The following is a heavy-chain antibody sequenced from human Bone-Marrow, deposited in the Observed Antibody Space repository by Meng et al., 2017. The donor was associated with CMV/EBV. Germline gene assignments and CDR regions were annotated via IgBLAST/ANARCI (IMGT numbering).Heavy chain of an antibody. CDR2: IYSGGSST. J-gene: IGHJ4*02. Sequence: GESLKISCAASGFTFSSYAMSWVRQAPGKGLEWVSVIYSGGSSTYYADSVKGRFTISRDNSKNTLYLQMNSLRAEDTAVYYCARARLDSSPVYFDYWGQGTLVTVSS. CDR1: GFTFSSYA. D-gene: IGHD6-13*01. CDR3: ARARLDSSPVYFDY. V-gene: IGHV3-23*03.